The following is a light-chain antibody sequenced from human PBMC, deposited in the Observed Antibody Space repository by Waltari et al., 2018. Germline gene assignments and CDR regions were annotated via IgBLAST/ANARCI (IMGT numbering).Light chain of an antibody. CDR2: DVT. V-gene: IGLV2-14*03. J-gene: IGLJ3*02. Sequence: QSALTQPASVSGSPGQWLTTSCTGTSRALGAYTYFAWYQQYAGKAPKVIIYDVTKRPSGVSDRFSGSKSGNTASLTISGLQAEDEADYYCSSYTTSSTLVFGGGTKVTVL. CDR1: SRALGAYTY. CDR3: SSYTTSSTLV.